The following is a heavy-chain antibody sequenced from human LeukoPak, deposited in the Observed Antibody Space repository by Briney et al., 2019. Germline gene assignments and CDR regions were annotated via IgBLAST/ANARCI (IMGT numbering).Heavy chain of an antibody. Sequence: GGSLRLSCAASGFTFSSYRMSWVRQAPGKGLEWVANIKQDGSEKYYVDSVKGRFTISRDNAKNSLYLQMNSLRAEDTAVYYCAREYYDFWSGYFDYWGQGTLVTVSS. CDR3: AREYYDFWSGYFDY. V-gene: IGHV3-7*01. J-gene: IGHJ4*02. CDR1: GFTFSSYR. D-gene: IGHD3-3*01. CDR2: IKQDGSEK.